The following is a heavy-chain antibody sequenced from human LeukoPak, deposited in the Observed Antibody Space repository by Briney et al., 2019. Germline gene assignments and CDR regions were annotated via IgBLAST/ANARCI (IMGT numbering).Heavy chain of an antibody. CDR3: ARDGIRSSWLGNWFDP. V-gene: IGHV3-20*01. CDR2: INWNGGRT. CDR1: GCTFDDYG. Sequence: GGCLRLSCAASGCTFDDYGMSWVRQAPGKGLEWVSGINWNGGRTGYADSAKGRFTISRDNAKNFLYLQMNSLRAEDTAFYHCARDGIRSSWLGNWFDPWGQGTLVTVSS. D-gene: IGHD6-13*01. J-gene: IGHJ5*02.